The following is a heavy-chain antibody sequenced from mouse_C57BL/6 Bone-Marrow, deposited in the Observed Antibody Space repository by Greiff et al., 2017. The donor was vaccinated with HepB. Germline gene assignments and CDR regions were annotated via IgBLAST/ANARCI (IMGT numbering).Heavy chain of an antibody. CDR1: GFTFSDYY. V-gene: IGHV5-16*01. D-gene: IGHD3-3*01. CDR2: INYDGSST. J-gene: IGHJ2*01. Sequence: EVKLLESEGGLVQPGSSMKLSCTASGFTFSDYYMAWVRQVPEKGLEWVANINYDGSSTYYLDSLKSRFIISRDNAKNILYLQMSSLKSEDTATYYCARDRANFSFDYWGQGTTLTVSS. CDR3: ARDRANFSFDY.